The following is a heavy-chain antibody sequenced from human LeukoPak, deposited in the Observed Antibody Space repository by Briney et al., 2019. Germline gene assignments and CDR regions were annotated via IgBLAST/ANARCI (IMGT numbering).Heavy chain of an antibody. CDR2: IYNSGST. CDR1: GGSISSYY. Sequence: SETLSLTCTVSGGSISSYYWSWIRQPAGKGLEWIGRIYNSGSTNYNTNYNPSLTSRVTMSVDTSKNQFSLNLNSVSAADTAVYFCARAIWYGSGTTAFDYWGQGTLVTVSP. CDR3: ARAIWYGSGTTAFDY. V-gene: IGHV4-4*07. J-gene: IGHJ4*02. D-gene: IGHD3-10*01.